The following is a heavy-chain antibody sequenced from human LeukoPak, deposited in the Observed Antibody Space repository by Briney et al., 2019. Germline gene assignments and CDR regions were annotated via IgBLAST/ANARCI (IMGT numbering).Heavy chain of an antibody. J-gene: IGHJ4*02. CDR1: GFTFGSYG. Sequence: GGSLRLSCAASGFTFGSYGMHWVRQAPGKGLEWVAVISYDGSNKYYADSVKGRFTISRDNSKNTLYLQMNSLRAEDTAVYYCARDHPLAYGAVDYWGQGTLVTVSS. D-gene: IGHD4-17*01. V-gene: IGHV3-30*19. CDR2: ISYDGSNK. CDR3: ARDHPLAYGAVDY.